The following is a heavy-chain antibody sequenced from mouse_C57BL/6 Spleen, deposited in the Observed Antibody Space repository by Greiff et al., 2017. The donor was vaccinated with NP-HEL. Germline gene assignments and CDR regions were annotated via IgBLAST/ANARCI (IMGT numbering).Heavy chain of an antibody. V-gene: IGHV1-50*01. Sequence: QVQLQQPGAELVKPGASVKLSCKASGYTFTSYWMQWVKQRPGQGLEWIGEIDPSDSYTNYNQKFKGKATLTVDTSSSTAYMQLSSLTSEDSAVYYCARPGSLWYLDVWGKGTTVTVSS. CDR1: GYTFTSYW. D-gene: IGHD1-1*01. CDR2: IDPSDSYT. J-gene: IGHJ1*03. CDR3: ARPGSLWYLDV.